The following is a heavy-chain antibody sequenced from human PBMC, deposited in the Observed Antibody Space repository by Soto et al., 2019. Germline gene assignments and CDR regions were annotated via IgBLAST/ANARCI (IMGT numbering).Heavy chain of an antibody. V-gene: IGHV3-33*01. CDR3: ARDQLELRVVGYFQH. CDR1: GFTFSSYG. CDR2: IWYDGSNK. D-gene: IGHD1-7*01. J-gene: IGHJ1*01. Sequence: PVGSLRLSCAASGFTFSSYGMHWVRQAPGKGLEWVAVIWYDGSNKYYADSVKGRFTISRDNSKNTLYLQMNSLRAEDTAVYYCARDQLELRVVGYFQHWGQGTLVTVSS.